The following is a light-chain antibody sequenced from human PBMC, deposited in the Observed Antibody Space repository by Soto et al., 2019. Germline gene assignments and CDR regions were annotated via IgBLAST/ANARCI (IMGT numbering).Light chain of an antibody. V-gene: IGLV2-14*01. J-gene: IGLJ2*01. CDR2: DVS. CDR1: RSDVGGYNY. CDR3: SSYTSSSHVV. Sequence: QSALTQPASVSGSPGQSITISCTGTRSDVGGYNYVSWYQQHPGKAPKLMIYDVSNRPSGVSNRFSGSKSGNTASLTISGLQAEDEADYYCSSYTSSSHVVFGGGTKVTVL.